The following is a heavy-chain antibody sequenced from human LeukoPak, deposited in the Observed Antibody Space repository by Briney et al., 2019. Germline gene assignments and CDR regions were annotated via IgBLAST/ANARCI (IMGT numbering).Heavy chain of an antibody. CDR2: ISDDGSRQ. Sequence: QAGRSLILSCAATGFTFSNYAIHWGRQAPGKGLEWVAFISDDGSRQHYADSVKGRFTISRDNSKNTLNLQMNSLRAEDTAVYYCVKDRTGTYTLDYWGQGTLVTVSS. CDR3: VKDRTGTYTLDY. D-gene: IGHD3-10*01. V-gene: IGHV3-30-3*01. J-gene: IGHJ4*02. CDR1: GFTFSNYA.